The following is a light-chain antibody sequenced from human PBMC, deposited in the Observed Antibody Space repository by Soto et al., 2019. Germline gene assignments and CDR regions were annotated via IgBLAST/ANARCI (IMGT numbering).Light chain of an antibody. CDR3: QQGDSFPIT. CDR2: AAS. CDR1: QSVSSW. V-gene: IGKV1-12*01. J-gene: IGKJ5*01. Sequence: DIQMTQSPSSVSASVGDRVTITCRASQSVSSWVAWYQQKPGTVPKLLIYAASSLQSGVPSRFSGSGGGTEFTLTITCLQPEDFGTYYCQQGDSFPITFGQGTRLEIK.